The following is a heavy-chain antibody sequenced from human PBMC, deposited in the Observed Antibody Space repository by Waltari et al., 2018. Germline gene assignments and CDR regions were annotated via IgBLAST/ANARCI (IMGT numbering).Heavy chain of an antibody. CDR2: INTNTGNP. CDR1: GYTFTTYA. V-gene: IGHV7-4-1*02. CDR3: ARDQLLWFRELYYYYYYGMDV. Sequence: QVQLVQSGSELTKPGASVKVSCKASGYTFTTYAMNWVRQPPGQGLAGMGWINTNTGNPTYAQGFTGRFVFSLDTSVSTAYLQISSLKAEDTAVYYCARDQLLWFRELYYYYYYGMDVWGQGTTVTVSS. J-gene: IGHJ6*02. D-gene: IGHD3-10*01.